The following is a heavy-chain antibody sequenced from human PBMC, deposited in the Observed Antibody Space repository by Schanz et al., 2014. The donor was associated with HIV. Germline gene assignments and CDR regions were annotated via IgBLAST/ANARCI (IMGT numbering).Heavy chain of an antibody. CDR3: TRGRFLERGGMDV. CDR1: GFTFSSYG. J-gene: IGHJ6*02. CDR2: IWFDGRNK. V-gene: IGHV3-33*01. D-gene: IGHD3-3*01. Sequence: QVQLVESGGGVVQPGRSLRLSWAASGFTFSSYGMHWVRQAPGKGLEWVAAIWFDGRNKYYGDSVKGRFMISRDNSNNTLYLQMNSLRAEDTAVYFCTRGRFLERGGMDVWGQGTAVTVSS.